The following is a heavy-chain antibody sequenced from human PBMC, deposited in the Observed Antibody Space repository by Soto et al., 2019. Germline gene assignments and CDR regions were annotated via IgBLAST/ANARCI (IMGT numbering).Heavy chain of an antibody. CDR2: IKQDGSET. CDR1: GFIFSDHW. J-gene: IGHJ4*02. D-gene: IGHD5-18*01. CDR3: AGGTGWLTDK. Sequence: EVYLGESGGDLDQPGGSLSLSCAASGFIFSDHWMNWVRQAPGKGLEWVANIKQDGSETKYVESVRGRFTISRDNAKNSLYLQMNTLRAEDTAVYYSAGGTGWLTDKWGQGTLVAVSS. V-gene: IGHV3-7*04.